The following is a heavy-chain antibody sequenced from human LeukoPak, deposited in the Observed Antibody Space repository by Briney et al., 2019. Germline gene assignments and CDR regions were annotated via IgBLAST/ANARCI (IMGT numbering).Heavy chain of an antibody. Sequence: GGSLRLSCTASGFAFSSYEMNWVRQAPGKGLEWVSYIYSSGHTIYYADSVKGRFTISRDNAKNSLYLQMNSLRAEDTAVYYCATGCWLQLFDYWGQGTLVTVSS. V-gene: IGHV3-48*03. CDR3: ATGCWLQLFDY. D-gene: IGHD5-24*01. CDR2: IYSSGHTI. CDR1: GFAFSSYE. J-gene: IGHJ4*02.